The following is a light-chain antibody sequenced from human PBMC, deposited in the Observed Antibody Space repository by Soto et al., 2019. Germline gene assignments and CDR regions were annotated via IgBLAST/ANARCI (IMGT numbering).Light chain of an antibody. CDR2: GAT. CDR3: QQCNDSPPWT. Sequence: EIVMTQSPATLSVSPGERATLSCRASQDVGSKLAWYQQKPGQAPRLLIYGATTRATAIPARFSGGGSGTQFTLTISSRQSEDFAVYYCQQCNDSPPWTFGQGTKVEI. V-gene: IGKV3-15*01. CDR1: QDVGSK. J-gene: IGKJ1*01.